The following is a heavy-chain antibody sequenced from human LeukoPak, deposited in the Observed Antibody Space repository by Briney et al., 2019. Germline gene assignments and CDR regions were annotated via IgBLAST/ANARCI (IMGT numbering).Heavy chain of an antibody. CDR1: GFTFSAYY. Sequence: GGSLRLSCAASGFTFSAYYMSWFRQAPGKGLEWISYIGTSDSTLYYADSVKGRFTISRDNAKNSLSLQMNSLRAEDTAVYYCARVGSLAAAGTIDYWGQGTLVTVSS. D-gene: IGHD6-13*01. CDR2: IGTSDSTL. V-gene: IGHV3-11*01. CDR3: ARVGSLAAAGTIDY. J-gene: IGHJ4*02.